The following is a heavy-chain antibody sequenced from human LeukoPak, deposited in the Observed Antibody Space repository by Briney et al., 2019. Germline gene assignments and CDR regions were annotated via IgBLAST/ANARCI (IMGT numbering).Heavy chain of an antibody. CDR1: GGSISSYY. V-gene: IGHV4-59*01. Sequence: SETLSLTCTVSGGSISSYYWSWIRQPPGKGLEWIGYIYYSGSTNYNPSLKSRVTISVDTSKNQFSLKLSSVTAADTAVYYCARRAGSYAFDIWGQGTMVTVSS. D-gene: IGHD3-10*01. CDR2: IYYSGST. CDR3: ARRAGSYAFDI. J-gene: IGHJ3*02.